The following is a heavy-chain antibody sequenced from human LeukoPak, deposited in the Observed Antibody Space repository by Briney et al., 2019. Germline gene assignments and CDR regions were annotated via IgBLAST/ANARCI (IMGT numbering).Heavy chain of an antibody. D-gene: IGHD3-10*02. CDR2: ITSTSSYM. V-gene: IGHV3-21*01. Sequence: GGSLRLSCAASGFTFSSYEMNWVRQAPGKGLEWVSSITSTSSYMYYGGSVKGRFTVSRDNAKNSLYLQMNSLRAEDTAVYYCAELGITMIGGVWGKGTTVTISS. CDR1: GFTFSSYE. CDR3: AELGITMIGGV. J-gene: IGHJ6*04.